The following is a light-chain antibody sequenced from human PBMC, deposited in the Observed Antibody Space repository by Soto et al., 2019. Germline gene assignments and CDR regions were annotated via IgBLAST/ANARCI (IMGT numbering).Light chain of an antibody. V-gene: IGLV2-14*03. Sequence: QSALTQPASMSGSPGQSITISCTGASSDVGGHNYVSWYQHHPGKVPELLIYDVSNRPSGVSNRFAGSKSGNTASLTISGLQAEDEADYYYSSFTSSNTYVFGTGTKLTVL. J-gene: IGLJ1*01. CDR3: SSFTSSNTYV. CDR1: SSDVGGHNY. CDR2: DVS.